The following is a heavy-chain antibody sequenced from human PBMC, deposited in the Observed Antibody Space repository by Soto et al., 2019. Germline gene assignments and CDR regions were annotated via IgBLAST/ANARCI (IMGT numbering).Heavy chain of an antibody. J-gene: IGHJ6*02. CDR3: ARAAGATVYGMDV. CDR2: IYYSGST. D-gene: IGHD1-26*01. V-gene: IGHV4-61*01. Sequence: SETLSLTCTVSGGSVSSGSYYWSWIRQPPGKGLEWIGDIYYSGSTNYNPSLKSRVTISVGTSRNQFSLKLSSVTAAATAVYYCARAAGATVYGMDVWGQGTTVTVSS. CDR1: GGSVSSGSYY.